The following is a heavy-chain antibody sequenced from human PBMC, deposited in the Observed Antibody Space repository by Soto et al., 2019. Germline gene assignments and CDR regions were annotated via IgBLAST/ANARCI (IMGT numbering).Heavy chain of an antibody. D-gene: IGHD6-13*01. CDR2: ISSSSSTI. CDR1: GFTFSSYS. Sequence: EVQLVESGGGLVQPGGSLRLSCAASGFTFSSYSMNWVRQAPGKGLEWVSYISSSSSTIYYADSVKGRFTISRDNAKNSLYLQMNSLRDEDTAVYYCGSIADADLGMGDYWGQGTLVTVSS. V-gene: IGHV3-48*02. CDR3: GSIADADLGMGDY. J-gene: IGHJ4*02.